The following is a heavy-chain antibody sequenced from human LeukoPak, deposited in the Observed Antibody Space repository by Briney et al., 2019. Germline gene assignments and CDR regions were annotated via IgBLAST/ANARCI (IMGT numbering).Heavy chain of an antibody. CDR3: ARQSGLTGPYYYYGMDV. CDR1: GFTSSSYG. CDR2: IWYDGSNK. J-gene: IGHJ6*02. Sequence: GGSLRLSCAASGFTSSSYGMHWVRQAPGKGLEWVAVIWYDGSNKYYADSVKGRFTISRDNSKNTLYLQMNSLRAEDTAVYYCARQSGLTGPYYYYGMDVWGQGTTVTVSS. V-gene: IGHV3-33*01. D-gene: IGHD7-27*01.